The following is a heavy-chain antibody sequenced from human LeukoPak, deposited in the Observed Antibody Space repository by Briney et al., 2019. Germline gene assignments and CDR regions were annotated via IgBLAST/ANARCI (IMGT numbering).Heavy chain of an antibody. D-gene: IGHD3-10*01. V-gene: IGHV3-20*04. CDR2: INWNGGST. CDR1: GFTFSTYW. CDR3: ARGQNYYGSGSQTFDI. Sequence: GGSLRLSCAASGFTFSTYWMHWVRQAPGKGLEWVSGINWNGGSTGYADSVKGRFTISRDNAKNSLYLQVSSLRAEDTAWYYCARGQNYYGSGSQTFDIWGQGTMVTVSS. J-gene: IGHJ3*02.